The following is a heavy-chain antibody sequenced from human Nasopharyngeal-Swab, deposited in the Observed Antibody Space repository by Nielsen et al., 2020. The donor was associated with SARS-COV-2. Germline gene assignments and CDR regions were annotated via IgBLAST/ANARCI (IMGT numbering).Heavy chain of an antibody. CDR1: GFTFSSYW. CDR2: IKQDGSEK. V-gene: IGHV3-7*01. Sequence: GRSLRLSCAASGFTFSSYWMSWVRQAPGKGLEWVANIKQDGSEKYYVDSVKGRFTISRDNAKNSLYLQMNSLRAEDTAVYYCARDDSYENYGMDVWGQGTTVTVSS. CDR3: ARDDSYENYGMDV. J-gene: IGHJ6*02. D-gene: IGHD5-12*01.